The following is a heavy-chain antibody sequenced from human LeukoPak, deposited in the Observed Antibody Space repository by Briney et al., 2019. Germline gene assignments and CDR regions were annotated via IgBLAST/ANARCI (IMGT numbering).Heavy chain of an antibody. Sequence: PGRSLRLSCAASGFTFSSHGMHWVRQAPGMGLQWVSAISGSGGNTYYADSVKGRFTISRDNSKNTLYLQMNSLRAEDTAVYYCAATRANQYYGMDVWGQGTTVTVSS. J-gene: IGHJ6*02. V-gene: IGHV3-23*01. D-gene: IGHD5-24*01. CDR3: AATRANQYYGMDV. CDR2: ISGSGGNT. CDR1: GFTFSSHG.